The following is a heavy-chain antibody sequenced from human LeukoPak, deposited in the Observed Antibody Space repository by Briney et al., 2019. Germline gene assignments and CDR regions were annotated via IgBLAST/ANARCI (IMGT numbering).Heavy chain of an antibody. Sequence: ASVKVSCKASEYTFTTYYFHWVRQAPGQGLEWMGWINPNSGDSKCTEKFQDRVTMTRDTSISTVYMELSRLRYDDTAVYYCARGRGTSSFDCWGQGTLVTVSS. D-gene: IGHD6-6*01. J-gene: IGHJ4*02. CDR1: EYTFTTYY. CDR3: ARGRGTSSFDC. V-gene: IGHV1-2*02. CDR2: INPNSGDS.